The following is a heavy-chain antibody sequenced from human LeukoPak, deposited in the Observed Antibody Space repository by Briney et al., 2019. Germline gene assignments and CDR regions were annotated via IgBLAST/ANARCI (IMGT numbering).Heavy chain of an antibody. CDR1: GFTFSNYW. CDR2: IKQDGSET. CDR3: ARETPRRGETRDGYR. V-gene: IGHV3-7*01. Sequence: GGSLRLTCAASGFTFSNYWMNWVRQAPGKGLECLANIKQDGSETYYADSVKGRFTISRDNAKNSLYLQMNSLRAEDTAVYYCARETPRRGETRDGYRWGQGTLVTVSS. D-gene: IGHD5-24*01. J-gene: IGHJ4*02.